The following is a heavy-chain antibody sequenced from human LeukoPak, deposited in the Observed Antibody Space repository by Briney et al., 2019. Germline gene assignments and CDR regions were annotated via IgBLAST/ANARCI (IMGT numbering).Heavy chain of an antibody. Sequence: ASVKVSCRASGYSFTGYYIYWVRQAPGQGLEWMGWINPNSGDTNYAQKFQGRVTMTRDTSISTAYMELSSLRSDDTAMYYCARMWSTATSGWNWFDPWGQGTLVTVSS. CDR1: GYSFTGYY. V-gene: IGHV1-2*02. CDR3: ARMWSTATSGWNWFDP. J-gene: IGHJ5*02. CDR2: INPNSGDT. D-gene: IGHD6-13*01.